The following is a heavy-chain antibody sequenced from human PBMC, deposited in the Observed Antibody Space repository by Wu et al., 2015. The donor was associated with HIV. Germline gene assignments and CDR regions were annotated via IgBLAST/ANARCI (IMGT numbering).Heavy chain of an antibody. Sequence: QVQLVQSGTEVKKPGASVKVSCKASGFSFSTYGINWVRQAPGQGLEWMGWISANNGNTESAQRLQGRVTMTTDTSTSTAYLEVKSLRSDDTAVYYCARGGHKYGTHLQLWGQGTLVIVSS. CDR3: ARGGHKYGTHLQL. V-gene: IGHV1-18*01. CDR1: GFSFSTYG. D-gene: IGHD1-7*01. J-gene: IGHJ1*01. CDR2: ISANNGNT.